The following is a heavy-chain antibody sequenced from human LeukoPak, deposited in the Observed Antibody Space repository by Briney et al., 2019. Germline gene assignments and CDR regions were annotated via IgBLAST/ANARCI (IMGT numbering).Heavy chain of an antibody. CDR2: ISYDGSNK. Sequence: PGRSLRLSCAASGFTFSSYGMHWVRQAPGKGLEWVAVISYDGSNKYYADSVKGRFTISRDNSKNTLYLQMNSLRAEDTAVYYCAKDGNYYDSSGYYPKGDYWGQGTLVTVSS. D-gene: IGHD3-22*01. CDR1: GFTFSSYG. J-gene: IGHJ4*02. CDR3: AKDGNYYDSSGYYPKGDY. V-gene: IGHV3-30*18.